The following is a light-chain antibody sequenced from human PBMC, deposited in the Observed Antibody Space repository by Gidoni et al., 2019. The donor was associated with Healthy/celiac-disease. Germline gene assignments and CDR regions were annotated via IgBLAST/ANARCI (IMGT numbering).Light chain of an antibody. CDR3: QQGNSFPLT. CDR1: QDISRW. J-gene: IGKJ4*01. V-gene: IGKV1-12*01. Sequence: DSQMTQSPSSASASVGDRVTINCRTSQDISRWLAWYRQKPGTAPKRLIYAASSLQSGVPSRFSGSGSGTDFTLNISSRQPEDVATYYGQQGNSFPLTGGGGTKVEIK. CDR2: AAS.